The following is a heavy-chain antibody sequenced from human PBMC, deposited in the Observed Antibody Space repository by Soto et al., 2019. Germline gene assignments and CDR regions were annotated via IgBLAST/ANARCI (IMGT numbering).Heavy chain of an antibody. V-gene: IGHV1-69*01. Sequence: QVQLVQSGAEVKKPGSSVKVSCKASGGTFSSYAISWVRQAPGQGLEWMGGIIPIFGTANYAQKFQGRVTITADESTSSAYMELRRLRSEDTAVYYCATASPPYDSTPTGFDIWGQGTMVTVSS. CDR3: ATASPPYDSTPTGFDI. CDR1: GGTFSSYA. CDR2: IIPIFGTA. J-gene: IGHJ3*02. D-gene: IGHD3-22*01.